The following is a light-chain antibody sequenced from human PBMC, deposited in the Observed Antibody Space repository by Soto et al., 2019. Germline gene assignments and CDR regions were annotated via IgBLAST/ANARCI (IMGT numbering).Light chain of an antibody. V-gene: IGLV1-40*01. J-gene: IGLJ1*01. CDR1: SSKIGAGYD. Sequence: QSVLTQPPSVSGAPGQRVTISCTGSSSKIGAGYDVHWYQHLPGTAPKLLIYANNNRPSGVPDRFSGSKSGTSASLAITGLQAEDEADYYCQSYDNSLTGLYVFGTGTKVTVL. CDR2: ANN. CDR3: QSYDNSLTGLYV.